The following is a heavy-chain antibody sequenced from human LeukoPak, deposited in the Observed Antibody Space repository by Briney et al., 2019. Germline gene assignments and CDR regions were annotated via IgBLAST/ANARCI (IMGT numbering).Heavy chain of an antibody. Sequence: PSETLSLTCAVYGGSFSGYYWSWIRQAPGKGLEWVSYISSSGSTIYYADSVKGRFTISRDNAKNSLYLQMNSLRAEDTAVYYCASPPFSSGWYYWGQGTLVTVSS. J-gene: IGHJ4*02. D-gene: IGHD6-19*01. CDR1: GGSFSGYY. CDR2: ISSSGSTI. CDR3: ASPPFSSGWYY. V-gene: IGHV3-11*04.